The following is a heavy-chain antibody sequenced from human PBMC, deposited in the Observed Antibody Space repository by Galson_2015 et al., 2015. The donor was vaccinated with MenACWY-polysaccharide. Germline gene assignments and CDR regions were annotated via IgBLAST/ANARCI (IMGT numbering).Heavy chain of an antibody. CDR2: IKQDGSEK. D-gene: IGHD4-23*01. CDR1: GFTFSSYW. CDR3: ARDSGRGGTSY. J-gene: IGHJ4*02. Sequence: SLRLSCAASGFTFSSYWMSWVRQAPGKGLEWVANIKQDGSEKYYVDSVEGRFTISRDNAKNSLYLQMNSLRGEDTAVYYCARDSGRGGTSYWGQGTLVTVSS. V-gene: IGHV3-7*01.